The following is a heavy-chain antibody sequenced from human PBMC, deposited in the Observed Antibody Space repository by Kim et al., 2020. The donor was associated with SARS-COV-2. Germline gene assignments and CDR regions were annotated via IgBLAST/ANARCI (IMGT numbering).Heavy chain of an antibody. J-gene: IGHJ4*02. D-gene: IGHD2-21*01. CDR2: IRNKASGGSP. CDR1: GFTLGDYT. V-gene: IGHV3-49*04. CDR3: TRDLWWSMDY. Sequence: GGSLRLSCTTSGFTLGDYTVNWVRQAPGKGLEWVGFIRNKASGGSPEYAASVKGRFTISTDDSKSMVYLQMNGLKTEDAAVYYCTRDLWWSMDYWGQGTLVTVSS.